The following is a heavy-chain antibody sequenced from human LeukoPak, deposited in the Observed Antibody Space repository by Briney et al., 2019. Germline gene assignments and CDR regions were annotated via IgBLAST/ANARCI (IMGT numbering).Heavy chain of an antibody. J-gene: IGHJ4*02. V-gene: IGHV3-23*01. D-gene: IGHD3-22*01. CDR3: AKDNSYDSSGYYPPSFDY. CDR1: GSTFSSYA. Sequence: PGGSLRLSCAASGSTFSSYAMSWVRQAPGKGLEWVSAISGSGGSTYYADSVKGRFTISRDNSKNTLYLQMNSLRAEDTAVYYCAKDNSYDSSGYYPPSFDYWGQGTLVTVSS. CDR2: ISGSGGST.